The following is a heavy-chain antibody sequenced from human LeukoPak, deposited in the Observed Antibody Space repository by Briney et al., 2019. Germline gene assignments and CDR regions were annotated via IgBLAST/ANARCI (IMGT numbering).Heavy chain of an antibody. CDR3: AGGWDYDSGGRPTAYVY. CDR1: GGTFSNYA. V-gene: IGHV1-69*13. D-gene: IGHD3-22*01. J-gene: IGHJ4*02. CDR2: IIPIFGTA. Sequence: SVKVSCKASGGTFSNYAINWVRQAPGPGLEWMGGIIPIFGTANYAQAFQGRVTITADESTSTVYMELNSLKSDDTAVYYCAGGWDYDSGGRPTAYVYWGQGTLVTVSS.